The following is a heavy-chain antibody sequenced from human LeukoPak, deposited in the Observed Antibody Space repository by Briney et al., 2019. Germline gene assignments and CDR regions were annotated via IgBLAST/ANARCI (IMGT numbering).Heavy chain of an antibody. J-gene: IGHJ4*02. D-gene: IGHD2-8*01. CDR2: IKLDGSDK. CDR3: ARDRLRATADY. V-gene: IGHV3-7*01. CDR1: GFTFSSNW. Sequence: GGSLRLSCAASGFTFSSNWMRWVRQAAGEGLGWVANIKLDGSDKYYVDCVKGRFTISRDNAKNSLYLQMNSLRAEDTAVYYCARDRLRATADYWGQGSLVTVSS.